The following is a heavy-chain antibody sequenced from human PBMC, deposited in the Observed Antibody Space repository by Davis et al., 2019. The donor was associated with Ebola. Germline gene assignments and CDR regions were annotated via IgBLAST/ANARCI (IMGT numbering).Heavy chain of an antibody. CDR1: GYTFTSYY. J-gene: IGHJ6*02. CDR3: ARAVVVPYYGMDV. D-gene: IGHD2-2*01. Sequence: SVKVSCKASGYTFTSYYMHWVRQAPGQGLEWMGRIIPILGIANYAQKFQGRVTITADKSTSTAYMELSSLRSEDTAVYYCARAVVVPYYGMDVWGQGTTVTVSS. CDR2: IIPILGIA. V-gene: IGHV1-69*04.